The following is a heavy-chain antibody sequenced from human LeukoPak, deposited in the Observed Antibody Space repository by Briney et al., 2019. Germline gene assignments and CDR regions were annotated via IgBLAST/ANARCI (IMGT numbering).Heavy chain of an antibody. CDR1: GGSISSYY. J-gene: IGHJ5*02. CDR2: IYYSGST. CDR3: ARDRGDYSWFDP. V-gene: IGHV4-59*01. Sequence: SETLSLTCTVSGGSISSYYWSWIRQPPGKGLEWIGYIYYSGSTNCNPSLKSRVTISVDTSKNQFSLKLSSVTAADTAVYYCARDRGDYSWFDPWGQGTLVTVSS. D-gene: IGHD4-17*01.